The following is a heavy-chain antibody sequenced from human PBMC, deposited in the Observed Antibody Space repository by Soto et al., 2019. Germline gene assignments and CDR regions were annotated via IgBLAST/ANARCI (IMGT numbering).Heavy chain of an antibody. CDR2: ISPDGRNE. CDR3: VNAGRQWLAESLRIGGF. Sequence: PGGSLRLSCAASGFTFSTYGMNWVRQAPGKGLEWVAVISPDGRNEYYGDSVKGRFTVSRDNSKNTLYLQMSSLRAEDTAVYYCVNAGRQWLAESLRIGGFWGQGTLVTVSS. V-gene: IGHV3-30*18. D-gene: IGHD6-19*01. J-gene: IGHJ4*02. CDR1: GFTFSTYG.